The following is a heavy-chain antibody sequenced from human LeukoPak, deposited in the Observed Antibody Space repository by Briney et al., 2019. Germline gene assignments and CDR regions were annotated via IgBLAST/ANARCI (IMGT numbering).Heavy chain of an antibody. CDR2: IYHSGST. J-gene: IGHJ3*02. D-gene: IGHD3-3*02. CDR1: GGSISSGGSS. V-gene: IGHV4-30-2*01. CDR3: ARVISDSTDAFDI. Sequence: SETLSLTCVVSGGSISSGGSSWSWIRQPPGKGLEWIGCIYHSGSTYYNPSLKSRVTISVDRSKNQFSLNLSSVTAADTAVYYCARVISDSTDAFDIWGQGTMVTVSS.